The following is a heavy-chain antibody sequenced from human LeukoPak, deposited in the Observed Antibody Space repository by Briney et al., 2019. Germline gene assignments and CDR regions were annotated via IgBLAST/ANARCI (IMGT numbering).Heavy chain of an antibody. J-gene: IGHJ4*02. CDR3: ARFPGYSSSHHDY. Sequence: SETLSLTCAVYGGSFSGYYWSSIRQPPGKGLEWIGEINHSGSTNYNPSLKSRVTISVDTSKNQFSLKLSSVTAADTAVYYCARFPGYSSSHHDYWGQGTLVTVSS. D-gene: IGHD6-13*01. V-gene: IGHV4-34*01. CDR2: INHSGST. CDR1: GGSFSGYY.